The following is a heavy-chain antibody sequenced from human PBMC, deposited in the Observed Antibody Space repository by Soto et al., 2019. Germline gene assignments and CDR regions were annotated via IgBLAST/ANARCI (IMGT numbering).Heavy chain of an antibody. D-gene: IGHD1-26*01. J-gene: IGHJ3*02. Sequence: SETLSLTXTVYGGSFSGYFWNWIRQSPGKGLEWIGNVNHNGRNNYNPSLKSRVTISMDMSKNQFSLKLTSVTAEDTAVYYCARVLSRGFFGYHSGATNPFDIWGQGTMVTVSS. CDR3: ARVLSRGFFGYHSGATNPFDI. CDR1: GGSFSGYF. CDR2: VNHNGRN. V-gene: IGHV4-34*01.